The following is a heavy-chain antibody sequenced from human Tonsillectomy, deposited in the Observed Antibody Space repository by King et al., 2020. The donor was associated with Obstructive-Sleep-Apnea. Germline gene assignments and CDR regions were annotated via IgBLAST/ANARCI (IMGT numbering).Heavy chain of an antibody. CDR1: GYSISSSHW. J-gene: IGHJ4*02. V-gene: IGHV4-28*01. D-gene: IGHD3-9*01. CDR3: ARIPHFDWAYFDY. Sequence: QLQESGPGLVKPSDTLSLTCAVSGYSISSSHWWGWIRQPPGKGLEWIGYIYYSGSSYYNPSLKSRVTMSVDTFKNQFSLKLRSVTAVDTAVYYCARIPHFDWAYFDYWGQGTLVTVSS. CDR2: IYYSGSS.